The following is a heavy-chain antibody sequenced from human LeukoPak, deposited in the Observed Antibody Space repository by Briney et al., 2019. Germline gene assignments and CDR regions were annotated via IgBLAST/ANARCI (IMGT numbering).Heavy chain of an antibody. CDR2: INPSGGST. CDR3: ARDLGGAPLSRIPYHLDY. Sequence: ASVTVSCTASGYTFTSYYMHWVRQAPGRGLEWMGIINPSGGSTSYAQKFQGRVTMTRDTSTSTVYMELSSLRSEDTAVYYCARDLGGAPLSRIPYHLDYWGQGTLVTVSS. D-gene: IGHD1-26*01. CDR1: GYTFTSYY. V-gene: IGHV1-46*01. J-gene: IGHJ4*02.